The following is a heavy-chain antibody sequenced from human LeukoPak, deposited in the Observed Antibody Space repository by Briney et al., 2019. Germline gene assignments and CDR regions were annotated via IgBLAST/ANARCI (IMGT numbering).Heavy chain of an antibody. Sequence: QPGGSLRLSCEASGFTFTTYAMSWVRQAPGKGLQWVSGISSGDSSTYYTDSVKGRFTISRDNSKNTLYLQINSSRAEDTAVYYCAKCMSGSGVCLNFDSWGQGILVTVSS. D-gene: IGHD2-21*02. V-gene: IGHV3-23*01. J-gene: IGHJ4*02. CDR2: ISSGDSST. CDR3: AKCMSGSGVCLNFDS. CDR1: GFTFTTYA.